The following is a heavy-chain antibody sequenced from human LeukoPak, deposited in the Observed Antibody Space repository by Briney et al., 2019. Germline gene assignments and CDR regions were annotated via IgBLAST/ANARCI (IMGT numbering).Heavy chain of an antibody. V-gene: IGHV3-30*03. J-gene: IGHJ3*02. CDR3: ARDINSVAFDM. D-gene: IGHD1-1*01. Sequence: GGSLRLSCAASGFTFSRHGMHWVRQAPGKGLEWVAVISYDGSNKYYVDSVKGRFTISRDNSKNTLYLQMNSLRAEDTAVYYCARDINSVAFDMWGQGTVVTVSS. CDR2: ISYDGSNK. CDR1: GFTFSRHG.